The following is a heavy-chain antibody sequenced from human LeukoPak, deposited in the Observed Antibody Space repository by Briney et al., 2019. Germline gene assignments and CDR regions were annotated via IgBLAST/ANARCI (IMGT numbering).Heavy chain of an antibody. D-gene: IGHD3-22*01. CDR3: ARDKAYDSSCSYTDY. CDR1: GYTFTGYY. J-gene: IGHJ4*02. Sequence: ASVKVSCKASGYTFTGYYMHWVRQAPGQGLEWMGWINPNSGGTNYAQKFQGRVTMTRDTSISTAYMELSRLRSDDTAVYYCARDKAYDSSCSYTDYWGQGTLVNVSS. V-gene: IGHV1-2*02. CDR2: INPNSGGT.